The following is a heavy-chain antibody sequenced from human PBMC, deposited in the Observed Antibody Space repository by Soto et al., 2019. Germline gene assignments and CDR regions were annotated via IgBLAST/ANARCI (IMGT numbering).Heavy chain of an antibody. J-gene: IGHJ6*02. CDR2: INTNTGNP. V-gene: IGHV7-4-1*01. Sequence: GASVKVSCKASGYTFTSYAMNWVRQAPGQGLEWMGWINTNTGNPTYAQGFTGRFVFSLDTSVSTAYLQICSLKAEDTAVYYCARAWGVGGSGSYYDYYYGMDVWGQGTTVTVSS. CDR3: ARAWGVGGSGSYYDYYYGMDV. D-gene: IGHD3-10*01. CDR1: GYTFTSYA.